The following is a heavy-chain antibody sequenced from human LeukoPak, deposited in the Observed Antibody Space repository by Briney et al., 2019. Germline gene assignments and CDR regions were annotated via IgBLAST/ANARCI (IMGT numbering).Heavy chain of an antibody. D-gene: IGHD2-2*02. CDR1: GYTFTSYD. CDR2: MNPNSGNT. Sequence: ASVKVSCKASGYTFTSYDINWVRQATGQGLEWMGWMNPNSGNTGYAQKFQGRVTMTRNTSISTAYMELSSLRSGDTAVYYCARGQFEPAAITGYYYYYYMDVWGKGTTVTVSS. CDR3: ARGQFEPAAITGYYYYYYMDV. V-gene: IGHV1-8*01. J-gene: IGHJ6*03.